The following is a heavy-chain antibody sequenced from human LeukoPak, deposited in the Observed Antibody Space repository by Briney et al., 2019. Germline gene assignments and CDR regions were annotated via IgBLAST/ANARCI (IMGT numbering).Heavy chain of an antibody. Sequence: GGSLRLPCAASGFTFSSYGMHWVRQAPGKGLEWVAVIWYDGSNKHYADSVKGRFTISRDNSKNTLYLQMNSLRAEDTAVYYCARDRGSSWVKNDAFDIWGQGTMVTVSS. D-gene: IGHD6-13*01. J-gene: IGHJ3*02. CDR2: IWYDGSNK. CDR3: ARDRGSSWVKNDAFDI. CDR1: GFTFSSYG. V-gene: IGHV3-33*01.